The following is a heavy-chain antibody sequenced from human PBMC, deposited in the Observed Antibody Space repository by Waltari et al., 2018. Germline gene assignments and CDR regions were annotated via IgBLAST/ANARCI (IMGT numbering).Heavy chain of an antibody. CDR2: INLNSGAA. V-gene: IGHV1-2*02. D-gene: IGHD1-1*01. J-gene: IGHJ5*02. CDR1: GYTFTDYY. Sequence: QVHLVQSGAAVKKPGASVKVSCKASGYTFTDYYIHWVRQAPGQGLECMGWINLNSGAANYAQSFQGRVTLTRDTSINTVYMELSRLRSDDTAVYYCAKVSKTTTGPGTWGQGTLITVSS. CDR3: AKVSKTTTGPGT.